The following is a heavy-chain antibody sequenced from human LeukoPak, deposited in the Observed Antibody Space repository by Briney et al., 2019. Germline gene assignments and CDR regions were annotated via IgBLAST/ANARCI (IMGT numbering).Heavy chain of an antibody. V-gene: IGHV4-34*01. CDR1: GGSFSGYY. CDR3: AAIHGSFDY. J-gene: IGHJ4*02. D-gene: IGHD2-15*01. Sequence: PSETLSLTCAVYGGSFSGYYWSWIRQPPGKGLEWIGEINHSGSTNYNPSLKSRVTISVDTSKNQFSLKLISVTAADTAVYYCAAIHGSFDYWGQGTLVTVSS. CDR2: INHSGST.